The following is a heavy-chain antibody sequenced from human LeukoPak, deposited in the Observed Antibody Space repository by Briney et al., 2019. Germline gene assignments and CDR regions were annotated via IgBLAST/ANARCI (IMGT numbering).Heavy chain of an antibody. CDR1: GGTFSSYA. D-gene: IGHD3-9*01. V-gene: IGHV1-69*13. J-gene: IGHJ1*01. Sequence: AASVKVSCKASGGTFSSYAISWVRQAPGQGLEWMGGIIPIFGTANYAQKFQGRVTITADESTSTAYMELSSLRSEDTAVYYCARDSSEFRSLIFHWGQGTLVTVSS. CDR2: IIPIFGTA. CDR3: ARDSSEFRSLIFH.